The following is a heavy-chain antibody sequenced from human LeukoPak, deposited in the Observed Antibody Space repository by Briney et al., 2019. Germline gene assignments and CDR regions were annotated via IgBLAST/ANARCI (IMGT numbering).Heavy chain of an antibody. V-gene: IGHV4-34*01. Sequence: SETLSLTCAVYGGSFSGYYWSWIRQPPGKGLEWIGEINHSGSTNYNPSLKSRVTISVDTSKNQFSLKLSSVTAADTAVYYCARGPYYYGSGSYFSAYPNWFDPWGQGTLVTVSS. CDR3: ARGPYYYGSGSYFSAYPNWFDP. CDR1: GGSFSGYY. D-gene: IGHD3-10*01. J-gene: IGHJ5*02. CDR2: INHSGST.